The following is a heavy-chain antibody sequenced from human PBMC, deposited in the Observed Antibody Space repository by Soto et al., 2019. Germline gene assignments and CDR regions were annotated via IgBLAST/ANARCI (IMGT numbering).Heavy chain of an antibody. CDR2: IIPIFGTA. V-gene: IGHV1-69*06. Sequence: SVKVSCKAYGGTFSSYAISWVRQARGQGLEWMGGIIPIFGTANYTQQFQGRVTITADKSTSTAYMELSSLRSEDTAVYSCARERGYSAYGPFAGMDVWRQGTPVTVS. J-gene: IGHJ6*02. CDR1: GGTFSSYA. CDR3: ARERGYSAYGPFAGMDV. D-gene: IGHD5-12*01.